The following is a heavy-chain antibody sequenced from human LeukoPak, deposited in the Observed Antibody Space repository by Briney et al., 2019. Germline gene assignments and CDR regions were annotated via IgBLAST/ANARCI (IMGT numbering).Heavy chain of an antibody. CDR2: ISSGGLTI. Sequence: GGSLRLSCVASGFTFSTYTFNWVRQAPGKGLEWPSYISSGGLTIFYADSVKGRFTISRDNTKNAIYLDMTNLRAEDTAVYYCARDFDYGDYIDFWGQGTLVAVSS. V-gene: IGHV3-48*04. J-gene: IGHJ4*02. D-gene: IGHD4/OR15-4a*01. CDR3: ARDFDYGDYIDF. CDR1: GFTFSTYT.